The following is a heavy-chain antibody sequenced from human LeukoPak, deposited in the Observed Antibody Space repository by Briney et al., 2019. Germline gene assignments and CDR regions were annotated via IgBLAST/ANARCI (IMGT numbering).Heavy chain of an antibody. V-gene: IGHV3-23*01. CDR2: ISGSGGST. J-gene: IGHJ2*01. D-gene: IGHD5-18*01. CDR3: AKGTIQLWEVPVVGYFDL. CDR1: GFTFSSYA. Sequence: PGGSLRLSCAASGFTFSSYAMSWVRQAPGKGLEWVSAISGSGGSTYYADSVKGRFTISRDNSKNTLYLQMNSLRAEDTAVYYCAKGTIQLWEVPVVGYFDLWGRGTLVTVSS.